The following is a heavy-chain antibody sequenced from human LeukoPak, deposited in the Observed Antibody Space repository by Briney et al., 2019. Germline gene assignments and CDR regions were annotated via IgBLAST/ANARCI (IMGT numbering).Heavy chain of an antibody. CDR2: INHSGST. Sequence: SETLSHTCAVYGGSFSGYYWSWIRQPPGKGLEWIGEINHSGSTNYNPSLKSRVTISVDTSKNQFSLKLSSVTAADTAVYYCARNYGGSTMKAFDIWGLGTVVTVSS. D-gene: IGHD4-23*01. J-gene: IGHJ3*02. CDR3: ARNYGGSTMKAFDI. CDR1: GGSFSGYY. V-gene: IGHV4-34*01.